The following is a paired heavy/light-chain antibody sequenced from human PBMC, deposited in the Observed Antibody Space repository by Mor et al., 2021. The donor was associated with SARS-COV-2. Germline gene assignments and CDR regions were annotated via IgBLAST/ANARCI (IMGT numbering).Heavy chain of an antibody. V-gene: IGHV3-72*01. J-gene: IGHJ4*02. CDR2: TKNRAHSYIT. D-gene: IGHD5-12*01. CDR3: VAYLSGQIY. Sequence: EVQLVESGGALVQPGGSLRLSCAASGFIFSDHFMDWVRQAPGKGLEWVGRTKNRAHSYITEYAASVKGRFTISRDDSEDLLSLQMNSLKPEDTGVYYCVAYLSGQIYWGQGTLVTVSS. CDR1: GFIFSDHF.
Light chain of an antibody. J-gene: IGKJ2*01. Sequence: DIQMTQSPSTLSASVGDRVTITCRPSQSISWLAWFQQKPGKVPKVLIYKTSSLESGVPSRFSGSEFGTEFTLTISSLQPDDFATYYCQQYNESPYTFGQGTKLEIK. V-gene: IGKV1-5*03. CDR3: QQYNESPYT. CDR1: QSISW. CDR2: KTS.